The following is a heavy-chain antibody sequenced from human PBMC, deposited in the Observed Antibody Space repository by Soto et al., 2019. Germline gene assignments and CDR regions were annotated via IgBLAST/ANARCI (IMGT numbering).Heavy chain of an antibody. V-gene: IGHV3-30-3*02. CDR1: GFTFTSFT. Sequence: QVQLVESGGGVVQPGGSLSLSCATSGFTFTSFTMHWVRQAPGKGLEWIAVMSYDGARTDYADAVKGRFTISRDTSKKSLYLQMNTMRPDDTAMYYCATDRTYGDPNWFDPWCQGTLVTVSS. CDR2: MSYDGART. J-gene: IGHJ5*02. D-gene: IGHD4-17*01. CDR3: ATDRTYGDPNWFDP.